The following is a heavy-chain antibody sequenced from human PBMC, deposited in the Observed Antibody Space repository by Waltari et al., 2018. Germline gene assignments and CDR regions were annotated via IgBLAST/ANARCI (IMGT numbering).Heavy chain of an antibody. Sequence: EVQLLESGGGLVQPGGSLRLSCAAFGFTFSNYAMSWVRQAPGEGLEWVSIFYSGGSTYYADSGKGRFTISRDNSKNTVYLQMNSLRAEDTAIYYCAKVGEYGGHYHFDYWGQGALVTVSS. J-gene: IGHJ4*02. D-gene: IGHD2-21*02. CDR3: AKVGEYGGHYHFDY. V-gene: IGHV3-23*03. CDR1: GFTFSNYA. CDR2: FYSGGST.